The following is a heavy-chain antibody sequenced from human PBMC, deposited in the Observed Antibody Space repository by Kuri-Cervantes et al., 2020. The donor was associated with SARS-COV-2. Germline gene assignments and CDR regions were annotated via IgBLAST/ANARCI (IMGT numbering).Heavy chain of an antibody. CDR2: IKSKSAGGTT. D-gene: IGHD6-19*01. V-gene: IGHV3-15*07. CDR3: ATSGQWPHLDP. CDR1: GFTFSSYS. Sequence: GESLKISCAASGFTFSSYSMNWVRQAPGKGLEWVARIKSKSAGGTTDYAAPVKGRFTISRDDSKNTLYLQMDSLKTEDTGVYYCATSGQWPHLDPWGQGTLVTVSS. J-gene: IGHJ5*02.